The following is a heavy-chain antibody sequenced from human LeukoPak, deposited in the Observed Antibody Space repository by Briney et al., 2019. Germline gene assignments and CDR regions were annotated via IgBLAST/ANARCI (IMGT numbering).Heavy chain of an antibody. CDR1: GFTFSSYG. Sequence: GGSLRLSCAASGFTFSSYGMHWVRQAPGKGLEWVAVISYDGSNKYYADSVKGRFTISRDNSKNTLFLQMNSLRAEDTAVYFCARDVGGGDTFDYWGQGTLVTVSS. D-gene: IGHD2-21*02. V-gene: IGHV3-30*03. CDR3: ARDVGGGDTFDY. CDR2: ISYDGSNK. J-gene: IGHJ4*02.